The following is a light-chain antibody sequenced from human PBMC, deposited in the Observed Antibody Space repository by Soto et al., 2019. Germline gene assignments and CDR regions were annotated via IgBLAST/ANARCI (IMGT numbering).Light chain of an antibody. CDR3: QQYNNWPRGT. J-gene: IGKJ2*02. CDR1: QSVSSN. Sequence: EIGMTQSPATLSVSPGERATLSCRASQSVSSNLAWYQQKPGQAPRLLIYGASTRATGIPARFSGSGSGTEFNLTISSLQSEDFAVYYCQQYNNWPRGTFGQGTKMEIK. CDR2: GAS. V-gene: IGKV3-15*01.